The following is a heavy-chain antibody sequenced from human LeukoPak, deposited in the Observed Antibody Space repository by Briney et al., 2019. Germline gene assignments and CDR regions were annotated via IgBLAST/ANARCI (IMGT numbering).Heavy chain of an antibody. CDR1: GGSISSGSYY. V-gene: IGHV4-61*02. CDR3: AGEDYFDSSGYASWRFDI. D-gene: IGHD3-22*01. CDR2: IYTSGST. J-gene: IGHJ3*02. Sequence: PSQTLSLTCTVSGGSISSGSYYWSWIRQPAGKGLEWIGRIYTSGSTNYNPSLKSRVTISVDTSKNQFSLKLTSVTTADTAVYYCAGEDYFDSSGYASWRFDIWGQGTMVTVSS.